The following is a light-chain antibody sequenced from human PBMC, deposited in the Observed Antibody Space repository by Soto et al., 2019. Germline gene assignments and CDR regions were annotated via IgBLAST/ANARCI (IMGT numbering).Light chain of an antibody. CDR2: GAS. Sequence: EIVLTQSPGTLSLSPGERAALSCRASQGFSSSFLAWYQHRPGQSPRLLIYGASSRATGIPDRFNGSRSGTDFTLTISRLEPEDFAVYFCQQYGHSPTFGPGTTVEIK. CDR3: QQYGHSPT. CDR1: QGFSSSF. J-gene: IGKJ1*01. V-gene: IGKV3-20*01.